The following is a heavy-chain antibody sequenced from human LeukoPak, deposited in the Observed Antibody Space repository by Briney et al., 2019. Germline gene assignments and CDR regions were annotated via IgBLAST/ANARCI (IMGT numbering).Heavy chain of an antibody. D-gene: IGHD3-9*01. V-gene: IGHV3-48*03. J-gene: IGHJ4*02. Sequence: GGSLRLSCAASGFTYSSYEMNWVRQAPGKGLEWVSYIRSSGSIIGYADSVKGRFTISRDNAKNSVYLQMNSLRAEDTAVYYCARGLLLEWGQGTLVIVSS. CDR1: GFTYSSYE. CDR3: ARGLLLE. CDR2: IRSSGSII.